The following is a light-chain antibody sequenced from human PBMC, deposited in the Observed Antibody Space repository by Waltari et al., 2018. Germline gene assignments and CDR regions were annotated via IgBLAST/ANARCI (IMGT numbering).Light chain of an antibody. J-gene: IGLJ3*02. CDR2: EVS. CDR3: SSYTSSNSWV. V-gene: IGLV2-14*01. CDR1: SSDVGGYHY. Sequence: QSALTQPASVSGSPGQSITISCIGTSSDVGGYHYVSWYQQHPGKVPKLVIYEVSNRPSGVSNRFTASKSGNTASLTISGLQAEDEADYYCSSYTSSNSWVFGGGTKLTVL.